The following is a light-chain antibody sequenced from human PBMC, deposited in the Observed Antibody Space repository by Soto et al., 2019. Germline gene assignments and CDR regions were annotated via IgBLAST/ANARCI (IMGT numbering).Light chain of an antibody. CDR1: SNDVGGYNY. V-gene: IGLV2-14*01. J-gene: IGLJ2*01. CDR3: SSYTGSDVVV. CDR2: DVS. Sequence: QSALTQPASVSGSPGQSITISCTGTSNDVGGYNYVSWYQQPPGKAPKLMIYDVSNRPSGVSNRFSGSKSGNTASLTISGLPADDEADYYCSSYTGSDVVVFGGGTKLTVL.